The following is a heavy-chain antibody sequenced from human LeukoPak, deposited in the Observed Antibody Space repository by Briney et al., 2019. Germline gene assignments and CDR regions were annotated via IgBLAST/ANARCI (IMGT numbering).Heavy chain of an antibody. D-gene: IGHD6-19*01. J-gene: IGHJ4*02. V-gene: IGHV4-39*01. CDR2: IYYSGST. Sequence: SETLSLTCTVSGGSISSYYWSWIRQPPGKGLEWIGSIYYSGSTYYNPSLKSRVTMSVDTSKNQFSLKLSSVTAADTAVYYCARRNSSGWYPIDYWGQGTLVTVSS. CDR3: ARRNSSGWYPIDY. CDR1: GGSISSYY.